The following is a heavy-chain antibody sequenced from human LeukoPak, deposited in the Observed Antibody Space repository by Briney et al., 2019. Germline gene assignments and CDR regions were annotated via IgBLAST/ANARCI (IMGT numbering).Heavy chain of an antibody. J-gene: IGHJ4*02. Sequence: GGSLRLSCSASGFTFSSYAMYWVRQAPGKGLEYVSAISTNGGSTYYANSVKGRFTISRDNSKNTLYLQMGSLRAEDMAVYYCAGGSSWYRGIDYWGQGTLVTVSS. D-gene: IGHD6-13*01. CDR2: ISTNGGST. CDR1: GFTFSSYA. CDR3: AGGSSWYRGIDY. V-gene: IGHV3-64*01.